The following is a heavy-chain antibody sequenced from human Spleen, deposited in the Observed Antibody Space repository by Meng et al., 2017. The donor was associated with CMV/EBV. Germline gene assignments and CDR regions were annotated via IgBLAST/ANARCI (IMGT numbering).Heavy chain of an antibody. CDR3: SKSMDLCSGGSTAGACFFDY. J-gene: IGHJ4*02. CDR1: GFMFSTYG. Sequence: GGSLRLSCAASGFMFSTYGMHWVRQAPGKGLEWVAFILYDGSREHYAESVKGRYTISRDNSKNTLYLQINGMRAEDTAVYYCSKSMDLCSGGSTAGACFFDYWGRGSLVTVSS. V-gene: IGHV3-30*02. CDR2: ILYDGSRE. D-gene: IGHD6-6*01.